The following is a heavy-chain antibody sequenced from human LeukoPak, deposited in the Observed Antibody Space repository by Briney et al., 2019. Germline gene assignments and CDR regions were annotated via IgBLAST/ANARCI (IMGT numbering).Heavy chain of an antibody. D-gene: IGHD6-6*01. CDR3: ATQKYSSSSFDY. J-gene: IGHJ4*02. CDR2: IIPIFGTA. CDR1: GGTFSSYA. Sequence: GASVKVSCKASGGTFSSYAISWVRQAPGQGLEWMGGIIPIFGTANYAQKFQGRVTITTDESTSTAYMELSSPRSEDTAVYYCATQKYSSSSFDYWGQGTLVTVSS. V-gene: IGHV1-69*05.